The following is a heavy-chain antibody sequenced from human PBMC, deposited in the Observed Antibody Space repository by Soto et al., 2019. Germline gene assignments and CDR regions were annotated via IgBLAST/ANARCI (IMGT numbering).Heavy chain of an antibody. CDR1: GGSISSGGYY. CDR2: IYYSGST. Sequence: QVQLQESGPGLVKPSQTLSLTCTVSGGSISSGGYYWSWIRQHPGKGLEWIGYIYYSGSTYYNPSLKSRVTISVDTSKNQFSLKLSSVTAADTAVYYCARVPPTPNGLLNTIFGVVIPVRDYGMDVWGQGTTVTVSS. CDR3: ARVPPTPNGLLNTIFGVVIPVRDYGMDV. V-gene: IGHV4-31*03. D-gene: IGHD3-3*01. J-gene: IGHJ6*02.